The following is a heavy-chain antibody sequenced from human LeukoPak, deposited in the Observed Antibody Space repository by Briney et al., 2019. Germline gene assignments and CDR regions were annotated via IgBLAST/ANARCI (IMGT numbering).Heavy chain of an antibody. Sequence: GGSLRLSCAASGFPFSDYYMSWIRQAPGKGLEWVSYISSSGSTIYYADSVKGQFTISRDNAKNSLYLQMNSLRAEDTAVYYCARDYYDYVWGSFSPVGYWGQGTLVTVSS. V-gene: IGHV3-11*01. CDR3: ARDYYDYVWGSFSPVGY. J-gene: IGHJ4*02. CDR2: ISSSGSTI. D-gene: IGHD3-16*01. CDR1: GFPFSDYY.